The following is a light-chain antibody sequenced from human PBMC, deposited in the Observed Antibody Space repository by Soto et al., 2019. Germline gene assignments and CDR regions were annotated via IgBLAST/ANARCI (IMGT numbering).Light chain of an antibody. CDR2: GAS. V-gene: IGKV3-20*01. CDR1: QGVSSSY. Sequence: EIVLTQSPGTLSLSPGERATLSCRASQGVSSSYLAWYQHKPGQAPRVLIYGASSRATGIPDRFSGSGSGTDFTLTISRLEPEDFAVYFCQQYGSSPLTFGGGTKVEIK. CDR3: QQYGSSPLT. J-gene: IGKJ4*01.